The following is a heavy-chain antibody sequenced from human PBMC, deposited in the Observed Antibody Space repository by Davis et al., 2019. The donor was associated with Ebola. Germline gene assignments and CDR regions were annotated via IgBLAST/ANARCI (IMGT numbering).Heavy chain of an antibody. J-gene: IGHJ6*02. V-gene: IGHV4-59*12. Sequence: MPSETLSLTCTVSGGSISSYYWSWIRQPPGKGLEWIGHIYYTGSTNYNPSLKSRVTISVDTSKNQFSLKLSSVTAADTAVYYCARGLRGGIVVVPAATNYGMDVWGQGTTVTVSS. CDR3: ARGLRGGIVVVPAATNYGMDV. D-gene: IGHD2-2*01. CDR2: IYYTGST. CDR1: GGSISSYY.